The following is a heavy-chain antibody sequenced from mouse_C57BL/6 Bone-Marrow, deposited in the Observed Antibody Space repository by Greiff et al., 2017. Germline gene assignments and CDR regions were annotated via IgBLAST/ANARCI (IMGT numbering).Heavy chain of an antibody. D-gene: IGHD1-1*01. CDR1: GYTFTSYW. CDR2: IDPSDSYT. Sequence: VQLQQSGAELVMPGASVKLSCKASGYTFTSYWMHWVKQRPGQGLEWIGEIDPSDSYTNYNQKFKGKSTLTVDKSSSTAYMQLSSLTSEDSAVYDCARGGLLYFDYWGQGTTLTVSS. J-gene: IGHJ2*01. CDR3: ARGGLLYFDY. V-gene: IGHV1-69*01.